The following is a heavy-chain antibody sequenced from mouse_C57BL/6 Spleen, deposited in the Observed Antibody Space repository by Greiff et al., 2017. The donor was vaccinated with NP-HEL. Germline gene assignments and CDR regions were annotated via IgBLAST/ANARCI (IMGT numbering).Heavy chain of an antibody. CDR3: ARDGDYYGSSGFAY. Sequence: VQLQESGAELVRPGASVKLSCKASGYTFTDYYINWVKQRPGQGLEWIARIYPGSGNTYYNEKFKGKATLTAEKSSSTAYMQLSSLTSEDSAVYFCARDGDYYGSSGFAYWGQGTLVTVSA. J-gene: IGHJ3*01. CDR1: GYTFTDYY. V-gene: IGHV1-76*01. D-gene: IGHD1-1*01. CDR2: IYPGSGNT.